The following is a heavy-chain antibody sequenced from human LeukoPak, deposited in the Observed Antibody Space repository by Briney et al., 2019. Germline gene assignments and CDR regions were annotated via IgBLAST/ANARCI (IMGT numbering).Heavy chain of an antibody. J-gene: IGHJ4*02. Sequence: SETLSLTCTVSGGSISSGGYYWSWIRQHPGKGLEWIGNIYYSGSTYYNPSLKSRVTISVDTSKNQFSLKLSSVTAADTAVYYCAREHTAMVQIDYWGQGTLVTVSS. D-gene: IGHD5-18*01. CDR2: IYYSGST. V-gene: IGHV4-31*03. CDR1: GGSISSGGYY. CDR3: AREHTAMVQIDY.